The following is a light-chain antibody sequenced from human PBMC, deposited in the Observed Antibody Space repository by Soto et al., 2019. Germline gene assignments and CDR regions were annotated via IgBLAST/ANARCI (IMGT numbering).Light chain of an antibody. CDR2: VAS. J-gene: IGKJ1*01. V-gene: IGKV1-39*01. CDR1: QNIASS. CDR3: QQSYSQWT. Sequence: DIQMTQSPSSLSASVGDRVTITCRASQNIASSVNWYQQKPGEAPKLLIYVASSLQSGVPSRFSGSGSGTDFTFTISSLQPEDFATYYCQQSYSQWTFGQGTNVDVK.